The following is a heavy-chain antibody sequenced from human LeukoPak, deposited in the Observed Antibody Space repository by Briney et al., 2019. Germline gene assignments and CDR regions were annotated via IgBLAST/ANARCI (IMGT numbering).Heavy chain of an antibody. J-gene: IGHJ4*02. CDR1: GGSFSGYY. D-gene: IGHD3-10*01. CDR3: ARGRGLWFGELRN. V-gene: IGHV4-34*01. CDR2: INHSGST. Sequence: SETLSLTCAVYGGSFSGYYWSWVRQPPGKGREWIGEINHSGSTNYNPCLRSGGTISGETSKKQFSRRRSSVTAADTAVYYCARGRGLWFGELRNWGQGTLVTVSS.